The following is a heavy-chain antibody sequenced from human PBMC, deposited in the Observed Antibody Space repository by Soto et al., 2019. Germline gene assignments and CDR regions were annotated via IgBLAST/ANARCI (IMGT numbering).Heavy chain of an antibody. J-gene: IGHJ5*02. CDR1: GFTFDDYT. D-gene: IGHD2-15*01. V-gene: IGHV3-43*01. CDR2: ISWDGGST. Sequence: EVQLVESGGVVVQPGGSLRLSCAASGFTFDDYTMHWVRQAPGKGLEWVSLISWDGGSTYYADSVKGRFTISRDNSKNSLYLQMNSLRTKDTALYYCAKGAVVAATPGWFDPWGQGTLVTVSS. CDR3: AKGAVVAATPGWFDP.